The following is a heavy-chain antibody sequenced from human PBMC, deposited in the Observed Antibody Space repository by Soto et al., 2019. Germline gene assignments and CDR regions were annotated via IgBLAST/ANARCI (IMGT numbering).Heavy chain of an antibody. J-gene: IGHJ3*01. CDR2: IHSDGSTT. CDR3: VRGDKGGFDL. Sequence: EVQLVESEGGLVQRGGSLRLSCAASGFTFNYYWMHWVRQAPEKGLVWVSHIHSDGSTTTYADSVKDRFTISRDNAKNTLYLQMNSLRAEDTAVYYCVRGDKGGFDLWGQGTTVTVSS. D-gene: IGHD2-21*02. V-gene: IGHV3-74*01. CDR1: GFTFNYYW.